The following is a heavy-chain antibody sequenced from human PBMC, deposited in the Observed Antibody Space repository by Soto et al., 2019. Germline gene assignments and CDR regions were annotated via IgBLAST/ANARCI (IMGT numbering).Heavy chain of an antibody. CDR1: GGSISSGGYS. J-gene: IGHJ3*02. CDR2: IYHSGST. V-gene: IGHV4-30-2*01. D-gene: IGHD3-22*01. CDR3: ASRYYYDSSGYYSDAFDI. Sequence: PSETLSLTCAVSGGSISSGGYSWSWIRQPPGKGLEWIGYIYHSGSTYYNPSLKSRVTISVDRSKNQFSLKLSSVTAADTAVYYCASRYYYDSSGYYSDAFDICGQGPMVTV.